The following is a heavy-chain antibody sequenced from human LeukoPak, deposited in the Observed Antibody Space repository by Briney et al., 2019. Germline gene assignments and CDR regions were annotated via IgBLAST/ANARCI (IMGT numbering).Heavy chain of an antibody. CDR3: ARGTYYDFWSGYYKPDDRDC. CDR2: INHSGST. D-gene: IGHD3-3*01. V-gene: IGHV4-34*01. Sequence: PSETLSLTCAVYGGSFSGYYWSWIRQPPGKGLEWIGEINHSGSTNYNPSLKSRVTISVDTSKNQFSLKLSSVTAADTAVYYCARGTYYDFWSGYYKPDDRDCWGQGTLVTVSS. CDR1: GGSFSGYY. J-gene: IGHJ4*02.